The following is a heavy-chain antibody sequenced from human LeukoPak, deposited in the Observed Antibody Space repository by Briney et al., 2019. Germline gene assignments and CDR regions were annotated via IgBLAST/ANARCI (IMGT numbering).Heavy chain of an antibody. J-gene: IGHJ4*02. D-gene: IGHD3-10*01. V-gene: IGHV3-23*01. CDR1: GLTFRSVA. Sequence: PGGSLRLSCAGFGLTFRSVAMSWVPQAPGKGVVWVSAVSGSGGRRYYADFLKVRFTSSRDNSKSTLYLQMNSLRAEDTAVYYCANTALWFGELYYWGQGTLVTVSS. CDR3: ANTALWFGELYY. CDR2: VSGSGGRR.